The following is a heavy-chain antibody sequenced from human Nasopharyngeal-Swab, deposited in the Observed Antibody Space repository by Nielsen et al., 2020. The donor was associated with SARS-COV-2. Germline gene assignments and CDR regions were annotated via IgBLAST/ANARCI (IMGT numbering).Heavy chain of an antibody. Sequence: GESLKISCAASGFTFSSYSMNWVRQAPGKGLEWVSYISSSSTIYYADSVKGRFTISRDNAKNSLYLQMNSLRAEDTAVYYCARHSLAVAGSKGAFDIWGQWTMVTVSS. CDR2: ISSSSTI. CDR3: ARHSLAVAGSKGAFDI. CDR1: GFTFSSYS. J-gene: IGHJ3*02. D-gene: IGHD6-19*01. V-gene: IGHV3-48*01.